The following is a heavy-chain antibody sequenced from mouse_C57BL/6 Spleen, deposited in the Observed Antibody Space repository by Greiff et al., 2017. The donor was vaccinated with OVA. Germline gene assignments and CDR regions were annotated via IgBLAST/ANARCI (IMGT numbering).Heavy chain of an antibody. CDR3: ASTWDDWYFDV. V-gene: IGHV1-66*01. CDR1: GYSFTSYY. Sequence: QVQLQQSGPELVKPGASVKISCKASGYSFTSYYIHWVKQRPGQGLEWIGWIYPGSGNTKYNEKFKGKATLTADTSSSTAYLQLSSLTSEDSAVYCCASTWDDWYFDVWGTGTTVTVSS. CDR2: IYPGSGNT. D-gene: IGHD4-1*01. J-gene: IGHJ1*03.